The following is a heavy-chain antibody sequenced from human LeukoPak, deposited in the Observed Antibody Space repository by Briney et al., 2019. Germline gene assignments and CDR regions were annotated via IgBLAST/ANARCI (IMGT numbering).Heavy chain of an antibody. CDR2: INSDGSGT. CDR3: AKDFGVWGSTRAFDI. Sequence: GGSLRLSCAASGFTFSSYWMHWVRQAPGKGLVWVSRINSDGSGTSYADSVKGRFTISRDNAKNTLYLQMNSLRAEDTAVYYCAKDFGVWGSTRAFDIWGQGTMVTVSS. J-gene: IGHJ3*02. D-gene: IGHD3-16*01. V-gene: IGHV3-74*01. CDR1: GFTFSSYW.